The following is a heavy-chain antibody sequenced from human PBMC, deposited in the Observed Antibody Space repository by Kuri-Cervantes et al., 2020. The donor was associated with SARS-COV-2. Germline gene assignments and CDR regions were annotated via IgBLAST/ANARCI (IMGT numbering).Heavy chain of an antibody. J-gene: IGHJ5*02. CDR1: GFTFSSHA. CDR2: ISNDGSNK. Sequence: GESLKISCAASGFTFSSHAMHWVRQAPGKGLEWVAIISNDGSNKYHADSVKGRFTISRDNAKNSLYLRMNSLRAEDTAVYYCARDHSHYDSSGSYNWFDPWGQGTLVTVSS. CDR3: ARDHSHYDSSGSYNWFDP. D-gene: IGHD3-22*01. V-gene: IGHV3-30*04.